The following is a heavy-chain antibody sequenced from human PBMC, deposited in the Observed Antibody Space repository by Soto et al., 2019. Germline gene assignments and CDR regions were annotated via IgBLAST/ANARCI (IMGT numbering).Heavy chain of an antibody. CDR1: GFTFSSYA. D-gene: IGHD6-6*01. CDR3: ANSGRLGLTLSSSSPEPLRC. CDR2: ISGSGGST. J-gene: IGHJ4*02. V-gene: IGHV3-23*01. Sequence: EVQLLESGGGLVQPGGSLRLSCAASGFTFSSYAMSWVRQAPGKGLEWVSAISGSGGSTYYADSVKGRFTISRDNSKNALYLPMNSLRAEDTAVYCCANSGRLGLTLSSSSPEPLRCWGQGTLVTVSS.